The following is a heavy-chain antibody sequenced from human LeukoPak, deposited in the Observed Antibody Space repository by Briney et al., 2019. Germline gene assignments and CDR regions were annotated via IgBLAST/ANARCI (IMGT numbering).Heavy chain of an antibody. J-gene: IGHJ4*02. CDR2: IYYSGST. V-gene: IGHV4-39*01. CDR3: VRGSTLRHYQY. CDR1: GGSISSTTYY. Sequence: SETLSLTCTVSGGSISSTTYYWGWIRRPPGKGLEWIGSIYYSGSTYYNPSLKSRVTVSVDTSKNQFSLNLSSVTAADTAVYYCVRGSTLRHYQYWGQGTLVTVSS. D-gene: IGHD3-16*01.